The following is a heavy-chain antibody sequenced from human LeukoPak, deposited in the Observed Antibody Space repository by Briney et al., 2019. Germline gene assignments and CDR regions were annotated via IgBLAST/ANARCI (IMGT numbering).Heavy chain of an antibody. CDR1: GFTFSDYY. J-gene: IGHJ4*02. V-gene: IGHV3-11*01. Sequence: PGGSLRLSCAASGFTFSDYYMSWIRQAPGKGLEWVSYISSSGTTIYYADSVKGRFTISRDNAKNSLYLQMNSLRVEDTAVYYCATYYCDSSGYFDYWGQGTLVTVSS. D-gene: IGHD3-22*01. CDR2: ISSSGTTI. CDR3: ATYYCDSSGYFDY.